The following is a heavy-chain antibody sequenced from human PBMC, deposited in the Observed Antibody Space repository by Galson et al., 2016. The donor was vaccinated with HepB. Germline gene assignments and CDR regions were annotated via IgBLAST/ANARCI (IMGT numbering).Heavy chain of an antibody. CDR3: ARREVYAIDWLDP. CDR2: MNPNSGNT. Sequence: SVKVSCKASGYTFANYDITWVRQATGQGLEWIGWMNPNSGNTGCAQKFQGRVTMSRNTSKSTAYMELRNLRSDDTAVYYCARREVYAIDWLDPWGQGTLVTVSS. J-gene: IGHJ5*02. D-gene: IGHD2-8*01. CDR1: GYTFANYD. V-gene: IGHV1-8*01.